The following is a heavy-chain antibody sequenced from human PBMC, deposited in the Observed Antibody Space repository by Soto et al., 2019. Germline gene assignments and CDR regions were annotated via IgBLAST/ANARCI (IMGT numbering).Heavy chain of an antibody. D-gene: IGHD3-10*01. CDR3: ARDREDGPGTKYNWCDS. Sequence: QMQLVQSGAEVKKPGSSVRVSCKASGGTFGNFGISWVRQAPGQGLEWMGGTIPIFDTPHYAEKFRDRVTISSDATSTAYLELTSLTSEDTATYYCARDREDGPGTKYNWCDSWGQGTLVTVSS. CDR2: TIPIFDTP. CDR1: GGTFGNFG. V-gene: IGHV1-69*01. J-gene: IGHJ5*01.